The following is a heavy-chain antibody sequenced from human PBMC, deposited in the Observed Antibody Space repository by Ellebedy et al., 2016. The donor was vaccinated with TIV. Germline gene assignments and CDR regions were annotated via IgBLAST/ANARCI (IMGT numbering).Heavy chain of an antibody. CDR1: GDTFSSYA. V-gene: IGHV1-69*13. D-gene: IGHD6-19*01. CDR3: AREGAVAMGNYGMDV. Sequence: AASVKVSCKASGDTFSSYAISWVRQAPGQGLEWMGGIIPIFGTANYAQKFQGRVTITADESTSTAYMELSSLRSEDTAVYYCAREGAVAMGNYGMDVWGQGTTVTVSS. J-gene: IGHJ6*02. CDR2: IIPIFGTA.